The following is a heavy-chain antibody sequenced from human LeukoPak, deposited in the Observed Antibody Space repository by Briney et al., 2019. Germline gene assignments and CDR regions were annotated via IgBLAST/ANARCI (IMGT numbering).Heavy chain of an antibody. V-gene: IGHV1-18*01. J-gene: IGHJ1*01. Sequence: GASVKVSCKASGYTFTSYGINWVRQAPGQGLEWMGWINAYNGYTNYAQKLQGRVTMTTDTSTSTAYMELRSLRSDDTAIYYCARQYCSGGSCYSFQHWGQGTLVTVSS. CDR1: GYTFTSYG. D-gene: IGHD2-15*01. CDR3: ARQYCSGGSCYSFQH. CDR2: INAYNGYT.